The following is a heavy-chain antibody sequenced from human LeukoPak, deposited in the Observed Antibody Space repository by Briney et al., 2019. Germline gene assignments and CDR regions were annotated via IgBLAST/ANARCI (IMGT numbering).Heavy chain of an antibody. Sequence: GGSLRLSCAASGFTLNRYAMNWVCQAPGKGLEWVSVLIGSSGSTDYADSVKGRFTISRDTSKNTLYLEMNSLRAEDTAIYYCVKGAYDYIEIAYFDYWGQGTRVTVSS. CDR3: VKGAYDYIEIAYFDY. J-gene: IGHJ4*02. CDR2: LIGSSGST. CDR1: GFTLNRYA. V-gene: IGHV3-23*01. D-gene: IGHD5-12*01.